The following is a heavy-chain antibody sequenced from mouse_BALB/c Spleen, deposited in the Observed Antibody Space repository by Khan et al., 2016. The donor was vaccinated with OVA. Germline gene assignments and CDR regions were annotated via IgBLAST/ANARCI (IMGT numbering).Heavy chain of an antibody. CDR1: GYTFTSYV. D-gene: IGHD1-1*01. Sequence: EVQLQQSGPELVKPGASVKMSCKASGYTFTSYVMHWVKQKPGLGLEWIGYIYPFNDDTKYNEKFKGKATLNSDKSSSTAYMELSSLTSEDSAVYYCAPVGNYYVSFAYWGPGTLVTVSA. CDR2: IYPFNDDT. CDR3: APVGNYYVSFAY. J-gene: IGHJ3*01. V-gene: IGHV1S136*01.